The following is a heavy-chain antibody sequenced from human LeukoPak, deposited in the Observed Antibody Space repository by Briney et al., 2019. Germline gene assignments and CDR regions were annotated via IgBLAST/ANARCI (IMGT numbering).Heavy chain of an antibody. J-gene: IGHJ3*02. Sequence: GGSLRLSCAAPGFTFSKHNMHWVRQAPGKGLEWVAVISYDGSNKYYADSVKGRFTISRDNSKNTLYLQMNSLRAEDTAVYYCAKDDLKYSSGWAGAFDIWGQGTMVTVSS. D-gene: IGHD6-19*01. CDR2: ISYDGSNK. CDR3: AKDDLKYSSGWAGAFDI. CDR1: GFTFSKHN. V-gene: IGHV3-30*18.